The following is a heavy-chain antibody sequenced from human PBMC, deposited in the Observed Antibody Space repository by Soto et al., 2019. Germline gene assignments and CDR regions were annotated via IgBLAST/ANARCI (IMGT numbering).Heavy chain of an antibody. CDR3: ARELDYDFSSNTQSAYYYYMDV. J-gene: IGHJ6*03. CDR2: ISSSSSTI. CDR1: GFTFSSYS. D-gene: IGHD3-3*01. Sequence: GGSLRLSCAASGFTFSSYSMNWVRQAPGKGLEWVSYISSSSSTIYCADSVKGRFTISRDNAKNSLYLQMNSLRAEDTAVYYCARELDYDFSSNTQSAYYYYMDVWGKGTTVTVSS. V-gene: IGHV3-48*01.